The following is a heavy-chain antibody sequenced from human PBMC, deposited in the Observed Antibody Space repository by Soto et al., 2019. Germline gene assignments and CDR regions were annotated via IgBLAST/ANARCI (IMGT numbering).Heavy chain of an antibody. CDR1: VYTFTSYG. Sequence: ASVEVYCKASVYTFTSYGIIWVRQAPGQVLEWMGWISAYNFNTNYAQKFQGRVTITEDTSTDTAYMELSSLRSEDTAVYYCATASPTDGLTSPFFDYWGQGTLVTVSS. CDR2: ISAYNFNT. V-gene: IGHV1-18*04. CDR3: ATASPTDGLTSPFFDY. D-gene: IGHD3-10*01. J-gene: IGHJ4*02.